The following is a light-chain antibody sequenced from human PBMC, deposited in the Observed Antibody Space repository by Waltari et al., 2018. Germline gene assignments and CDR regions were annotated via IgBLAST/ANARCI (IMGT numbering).Light chain of an antibody. V-gene: IGLV2-14*03. CDR2: DVS. Sequence: QSALTQPASVSGSPGQSITISCIGTSSDIGTYNYVPWYQQYPGKAPKLLIFDVSKRPSGVSTRFSAYKSANTASLTISGLQAEDEADYYGSSYTEINTFVLFGGGTKLTVL. CDR3: SSYTEINTFVL. J-gene: IGLJ2*01. CDR1: SSDIGTYNY.